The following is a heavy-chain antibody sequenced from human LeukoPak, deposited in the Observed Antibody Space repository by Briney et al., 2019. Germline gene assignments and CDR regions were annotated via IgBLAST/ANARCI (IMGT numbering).Heavy chain of an antibody. J-gene: IGHJ4*02. V-gene: IGHV3-30*02. CDR2: IRYDGSDK. Sequence: GGSLRLSCAASGFTFSSYGMHWVRQAPGKGLEWVAFIRYDGSDKYYADSVKGRFTISRDNSKNTLYLQMNSLRAEDTAVYYCAKDRGVTGYFDYWGQGTLVTVSS. D-gene: IGHD1-14*01. CDR3: AKDRGVTGYFDY. CDR1: GFTFSSYG.